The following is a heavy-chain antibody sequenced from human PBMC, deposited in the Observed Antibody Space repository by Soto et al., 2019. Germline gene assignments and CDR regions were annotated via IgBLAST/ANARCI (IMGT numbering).Heavy chain of an antibody. V-gene: IGHV3-30*18. J-gene: IGHJ4*02. CDR3: AKDARPRIQLCPIDY. D-gene: IGHD5-18*01. CDR2: ISYDGSNK. Sequence: GGSLRLSCAASGFTFSSYGMHWVRQAPGKGLEWVAVISYDGSNKYYADSVKGRFTISRDNSKNTLYLQMNSLRAEDMAVYYCAKDARPRIQLCPIDYWGQGTLVTVSS. CDR1: GFTFSSYG.